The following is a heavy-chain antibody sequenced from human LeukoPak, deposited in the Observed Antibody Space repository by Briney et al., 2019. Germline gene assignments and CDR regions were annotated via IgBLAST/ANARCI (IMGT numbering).Heavy chain of an antibody. D-gene: IGHD4-17*01. J-gene: IGHJ4*02. CDR2: IYSGGNT. Sequence: GGSLRLSCAASGFTFSSYWMSWVRQAPCKGLEWVSFIYSGGNTLYSDSVKGRFTISRDNSKNTLYLQMNSLRAEDTAVYYCARRAGEYSHPYDYWGQGTLVTVSS. CDR1: GFTFSSYW. V-gene: IGHV3-53*01. CDR3: ARRAGEYSHPYDY.